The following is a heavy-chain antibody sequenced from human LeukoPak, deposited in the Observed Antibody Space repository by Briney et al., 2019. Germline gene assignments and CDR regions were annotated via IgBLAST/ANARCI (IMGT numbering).Heavy chain of an antibody. D-gene: IGHD2-21*02. V-gene: IGHV1-46*01. J-gene: IGHJ4*02. CDR2: INPSSGST. CDR3: ARGGSDYCGGDCPKFDY. Sequence: ASVKVSCKASGYTFTSYYMNWVRQAPGQGLEWMGIINPSSGSTSYAQKFQGRVTMTRDTSTSTVYMDLSSLRSEDTAVYYCARGGSDYCGGDCPKFDYGGQGTLVTVSS. CDR1: GYTFTSYY.